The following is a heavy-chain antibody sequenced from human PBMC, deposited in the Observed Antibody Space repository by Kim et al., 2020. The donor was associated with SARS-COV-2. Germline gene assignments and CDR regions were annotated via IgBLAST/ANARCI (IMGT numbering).Heavy chain of an antibody. CDR1: GGSISSYY. V-gene: IGHV4-59*01. CDR3: ARAMSYYDSSGYPNDAFDI. CDR2: IYYSGST. J-gene: IGHJ3*02. D-gene: IGHD3-22*01. Sequence: SETLSLTCTVSGGSISSYYWSWIRQPPGKGLEWIGYIYYSGSTNYNPSLKSRVTISVDTSKNQFSLKLSSVTAADTAVYYCARAMSYYDSSGYPNDAFDIWGQGTMVTVSS.